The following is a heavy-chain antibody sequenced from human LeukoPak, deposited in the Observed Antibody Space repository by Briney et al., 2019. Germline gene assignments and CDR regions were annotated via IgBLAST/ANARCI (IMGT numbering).Heavy chain of an antibody. D-gene: IGHD3-16*01. CDR2: IKQDGSEN. V-gene: IGHV3-7*03. CDR1: GFTFSSYW. J-gene: IGHJ4*02. CDR3: AKTGESSARKPSDY. Sequence: GGSLRLSCAASGFTFSSYWMSWVRQAPGKGLEWVANIKQDGSENYYVDSVKGRFTISRDNAKNSLYLEMNSLRAEDTAVYYCAKTGESSARKPSDYWGQGTLVTVSS.